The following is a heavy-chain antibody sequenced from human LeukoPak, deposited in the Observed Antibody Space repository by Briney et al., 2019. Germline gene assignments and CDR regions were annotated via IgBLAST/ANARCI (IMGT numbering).Heavy chain of an antibody. D-gene: IGHD3-22*01. CDR3: ARATYYYDSSGYPVGYYYYGMDV. CDR2: IYTSGST. CDR1: GGSISSYY. J-gene: IGHJ6*02. V-gene: IGHV4-4*07. Sequence: SESESLTCTVSGGSISSYYWSWIRQPAGKGLEWIGRIYTSGSTNYNPSLKSRVTMSVDTSQNQFSLKLSSVTAVDTAVYYCARATYYYDSSGYPVGYYYYGMDVWGHETTVPVSS.